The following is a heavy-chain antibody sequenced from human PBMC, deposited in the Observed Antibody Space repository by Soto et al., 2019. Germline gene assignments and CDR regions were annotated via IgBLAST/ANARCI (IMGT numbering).Heavy chain of an antibody. Sequence: GGSLRLSCAASGFTFSSYAMHWVRQAPGKGLEWVAVISYDGSNKYYADSVKGRFTISRDNSKNTLYLQMNSLRAEDTAVYYCARDRIVVVVAFPDYWGQGTLVTVSS. D-gene: IGHD2-15*01. CDR2: ISYDGSNK. J-gene: IGHJ4*02. CDR1: GFTFSSYA. CDR3: ARDRIVVVVAFPDY. V-gene: IGHV3-30-3*01.